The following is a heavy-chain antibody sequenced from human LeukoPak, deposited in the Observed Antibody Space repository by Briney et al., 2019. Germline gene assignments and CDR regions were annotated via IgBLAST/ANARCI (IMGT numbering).Heavy chain of an antibody. V-gene: IGHV1-2*06. Sequence: ASVKVSCKASGYTFTGYYMHWVRQAPGQGLEWMGRINPNSGGTNYAQKFQGRVTMTRDTSISTAYMELSRLRSDDTAVYYCARAIYNSGPNYFDYWGQGTLVTVSS. D-gene: IGHD6-19*01. CDR3: ARAIYNSGPNYFDY. J-gene: IGHJ4*02. CDR2: INPNSGGT. CDR1: GYTFTGYY.